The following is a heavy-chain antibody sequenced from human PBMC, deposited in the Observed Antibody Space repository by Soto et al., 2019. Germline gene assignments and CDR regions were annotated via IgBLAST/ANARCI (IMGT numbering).Heavy chain of an antibody. J-gene: IGHJ5*02. CDR2: ISAYTGNT. CDR1: GYTFSSYA. V-gene: IGHV1-18*01. CDR3: ARGNLPRGAHHDWLGP. Sequence: QVQLVQSGAEVKKPGASVKVSCKASGYTFSSYAIIWVRQAPGQGLEWMGWISAYTGNTNYAQTLQGRVTLTTDTSTSTAYMELRSLRSTDTAVYYCARGNLPRGAHHDWLGPWGQGTLVTVSS. D-gene: IGHD3-10*01.